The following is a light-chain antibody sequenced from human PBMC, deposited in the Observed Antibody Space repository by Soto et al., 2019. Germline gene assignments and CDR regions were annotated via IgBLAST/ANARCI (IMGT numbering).Light chain of an antibody. J-gene: IGKJ5*01. CDR3: QQAYSFPIT. Sequence: DIQVTQSPSSVSASVGDRVTITCRASQDIAANLAWYQHKPGRAPELLIRAASTLQSGVPSRFSGSGSGQDFTRTINSLQPEDFATYYCQQAYSFPITVAQGPRLDI. V-gene: IGKV1D-12*01. CDR2: AAS. CDR1: QDIAAN.